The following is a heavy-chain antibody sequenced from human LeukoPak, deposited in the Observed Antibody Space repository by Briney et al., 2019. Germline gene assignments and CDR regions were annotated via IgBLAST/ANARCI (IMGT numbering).Heavy chain of an antibody. J-gene: IGHJ6*02. Sequence: PGGSLRLSCSASGFTFSSYAMHWVRQAPGKGLEYVSAISSNGGNTYYADSVKGRFTISRDNSKNTLYLQMSSLRAEDTAVYYCVKDQIGYGSGSLPPRYYYYYGMDVWGQGTTVTVSS. V-gene: IGHV3-64D*09. D-gene: IGHD3-10*01. CDR1: GFTFSSYA. CDR2: ISSNGGNT. CDR3: VKDQIGYGSGSLPPRYYYYYGMDV.